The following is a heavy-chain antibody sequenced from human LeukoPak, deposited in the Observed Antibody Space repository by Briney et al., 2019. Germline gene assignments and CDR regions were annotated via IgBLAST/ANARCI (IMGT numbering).Heavy chain of an antibody. J-gene: IGHJ6*03. CDR1: GGTFSSYA. CDR3: ARGKTTVYYYYYYMDV. V-gene: IGHV1-69*06. D-gene: IGHD4-11*01. Sequence: GASVKVSCKASGGTFSSYAISWVRQAPGQGLEWMGGIIPIFGTANYAQKFQGRVTITADKSTSTAYMELSSLRSEDTAVYYCARGKTTVYYYYYYMDVWGKGTTVTVSS. CDR2: IIPIFGTA.